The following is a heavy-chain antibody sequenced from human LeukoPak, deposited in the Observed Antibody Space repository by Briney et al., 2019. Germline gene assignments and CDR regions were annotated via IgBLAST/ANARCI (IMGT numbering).Heavy chain of an antibody. CDR2: IKEDGGAK. CDR3: ARDGGRNFDH. CDR1: GFTFSNYW. J-gene: IGHJ4*02. Sequence: GGSLRLSCAASGFTFSNYWMGWVRQAPGKGLEWVANIKEDGGAKYYVDSVQGRFTISRDNAKNSLFLQMDSLRAEDTAVYYCARDGGRNFDHWGQGTLVTVSS. V-gene: IGHV3-7*01.